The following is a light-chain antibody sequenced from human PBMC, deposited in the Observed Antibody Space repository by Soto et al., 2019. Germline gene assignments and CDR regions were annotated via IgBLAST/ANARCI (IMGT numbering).Light chain of an antibody. CDR3: QQYNKWPRT. CDR2: NAF. CDR1: QSVSSN. Sequence: EIVLTQSPAALSVSPGERATLSCRASQSVSSNLAWYQRKPGQPPRLLIDNAFTRATGVPARFSGSGPGTEFTLTISSLQSEDCAVYYCQQYNKWPRTFGQGTKVDIK. J-gene: IGKJ1*01. V-gene: IGKV3-15*01.